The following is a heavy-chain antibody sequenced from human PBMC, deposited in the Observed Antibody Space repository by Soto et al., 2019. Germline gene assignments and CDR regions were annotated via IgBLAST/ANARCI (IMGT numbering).Heavy chain of an antibody. D-gene: IGHD3-9*01. CDR2: INPNSGGT. J-gene: IGHJ6*02. V-gene: IGHV1-2*02. CDR1: GYTFTGYY. CDR3: ARDSDILTVKSYYYYGMAV. Sequence: ASVKVSCKASGYTFTGYYMHWVRQAPGQGLEWMGWINPNSGGTNYAQKFQGRVTMTRDTSISTAYMELSRLRSDDTAVYYCARDSDILTVKSYYYYGMAVWGQGTTVTVSS.